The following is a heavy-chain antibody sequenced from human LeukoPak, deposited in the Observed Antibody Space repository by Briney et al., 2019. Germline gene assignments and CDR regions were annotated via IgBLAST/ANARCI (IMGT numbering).Heavy chain of an antibody. J-gene: IGHJ4*02. CDR1: GFTFNTYW. Sequence: GVSLRLSCAASGFTFNTYWMTWVRQAPGKGLEWVSYISGSGGTIYYADSVKGRFTISRDNAKNSLYLQMNGLRAEDTAVYYCARASRGFSYGYLDYWGQGTLVTVSS. CDR2: ISGSGGTI. D-gene: IGHD5-18*01. CDR3: ARASRGFSYGYLDY. V-gene: IGHV3-48*04.